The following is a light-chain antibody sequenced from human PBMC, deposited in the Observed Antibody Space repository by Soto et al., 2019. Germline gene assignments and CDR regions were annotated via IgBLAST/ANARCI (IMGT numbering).Light chain of an antibody. V-gene: IGLV1-44*01. CDR3: AAWGDNLNGWV. CDR1: SSNIGNNA. J-gene: IGLJ3*02. Sequence: QPVLTQPPSASGTPGQRVTISCSGSSSNIGNNAVNWYQQFPGTAPKLLIYDNIQRNSGVTDRFSGSKSGTSASLAISGLQSEDEADYYCAAWGDNLNGWVFGGGTKVTVL. CDR2: DNI.